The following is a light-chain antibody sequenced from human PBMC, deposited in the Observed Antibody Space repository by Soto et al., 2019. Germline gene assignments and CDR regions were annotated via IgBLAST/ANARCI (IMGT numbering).Light chain of an antibody. CDR3: QQRSKGRTWM. CDR2: DAS. Sequence: ENVVTQSPATVPFSPGERATLSCRASQSVSSYLAWYQQIPGQAPRLLIYDASNRASGISARFSGSGSGTDFTLTVSSLEPDDFAVYYCQQRSKGRTWMFGQGTKVDIK. CDR1: QSVSSY. J-gene: IGKJ1*01. V-gene: IGKV3-11*01.